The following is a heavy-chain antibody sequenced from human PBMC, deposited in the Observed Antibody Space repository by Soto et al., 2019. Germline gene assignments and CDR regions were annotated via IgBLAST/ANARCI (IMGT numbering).Heavy chain of an antibody. Sequence: GGSLRLSCVASGFSLSDYAVNWVRQAPGKGLEWVSFISSDSRTIYYADSVEGRFTVSRDNARNSVSLQMDSLRDEDAAVYYCARDPNEDVLRFLDLMDWYSYYSTDVWGKGTTVTVFS. J-gene: IGHJ6*04. CDR3: ARDPNEDVLRFLDLMDWYSYYSTDV. CDR1: GFSLSDYA. V-gene: IGHV3-48*02. CDR2: ISSDSRTI. D-gene: IGHD3-3*01.